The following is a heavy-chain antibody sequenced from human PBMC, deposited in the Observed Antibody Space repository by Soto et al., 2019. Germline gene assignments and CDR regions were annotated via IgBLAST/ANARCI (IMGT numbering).Heavy chain of an antibody. Sequence: PGGSLRLSCAASVFTFSSYSMNWVRQAPGKGLEWVSSISSSSSYIYYADSVKGRFTISRDNAKNSLYLQMNSLRAEDTAVYYSARAGTYYGSGTRPFFQHWGQGTLVTVSS. V-gene: IGHV3-21*01. D-gene: IGHD3-10*01. CDR1: VFTFSSYS. CDR2: ISSSSSYI. J-gene: IGHJ1*01. CDR3: ARAGTYYGSGTRPFFQH.